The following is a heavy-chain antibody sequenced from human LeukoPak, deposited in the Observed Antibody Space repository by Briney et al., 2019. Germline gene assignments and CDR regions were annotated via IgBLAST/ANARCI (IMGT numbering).Heavy chain of an antibody. CDR1: GGSISSYF. CDR3: ARGRTSGWSYYFDY. V-gene: IGHV4-4*07. D-gene: IGHD6-19*01. J-gene: IGHJ4*02. Sequence: SETLSLTCTVSGGSISSYFWSWIRQPAGKGLEWIGRVHTSAGTKYNPSLSSRVTMSVDMSKNHFSLNLSSVTAADTAVYYCARGRTSGWSYYFDYWGQGTLVTVSS. CDR2: VHTSAGT.